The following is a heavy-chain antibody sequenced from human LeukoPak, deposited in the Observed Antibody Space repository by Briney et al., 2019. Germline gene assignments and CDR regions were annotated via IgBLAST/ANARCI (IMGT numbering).Heavy chain of an antibody. CDR1: GFTFSDYY. V-gene: IGHV3-11*06. CDR3: ARDTSMVRGVFDI. CDR2: ISTSSVYT. Sequence: GGSLRLSCAASGFTFSDYYMSWIRQAPGKGLEWISYISTSSVYTNYADSVKGRFTISRDNAKNSLYLQMNSLRAEDTAVYYCARDTSMVRGVFDIWGQGTMVTVSS. J-gene: IGHJ3*02. D-gene: IGHD3-10*01.